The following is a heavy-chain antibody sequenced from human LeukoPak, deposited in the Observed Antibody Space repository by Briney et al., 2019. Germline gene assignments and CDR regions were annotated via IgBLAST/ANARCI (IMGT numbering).Heavy chain of an antibody. J-gene: IGHJ4*02. Sequence: SETLSLTCVVSGGSVHRSFWTWVRQPPGKGLEWIGRIYSSGTTDYSPSLKSRLTIAIDTSKNQFSLRLASVTAADTDVYYCGRRPAVDGPIDNWGQGILVAVSS. CDR3: GRRPAVDGPIDN. V-gene: IGHV4-59*02. CDR2: IYSSGTT. D-gene: IGHD3/OR15-3a*01. CDR1: GGSVHRSF.